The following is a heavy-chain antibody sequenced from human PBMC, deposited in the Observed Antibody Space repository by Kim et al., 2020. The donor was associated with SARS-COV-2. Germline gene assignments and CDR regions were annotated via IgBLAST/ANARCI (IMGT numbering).Heavy chain of an antibody. V-gene: IGHV1-18*01. Sequence: ASVKVSCKASGYTFTSYGISWVRQAPGQGLEWMGWISAYNGNTNYAQKLQGRVTMTTDTSTSTAYMELRSLRSDDTAVYYCARLWFGELFNFYYYYGMDVWGQGTTVTVSS. J-gene: IGHJ6*02. CDR1: GYTFTSYG. D-gene: IGHD3-10*01. CDR2: ISAYNGNT. CDR3: ARLWFGELFNFYYYYGMDV.